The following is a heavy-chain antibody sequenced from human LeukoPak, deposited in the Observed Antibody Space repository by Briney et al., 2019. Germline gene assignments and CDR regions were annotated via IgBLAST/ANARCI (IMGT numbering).Heavy chain of an antibody. CDR1: GYTFTGYY. CDR2: INPNSGGT. CDR3: ARVGTTGTTSPFDY. V-gene: IGHV1-2*02. D-gene: IGHD1-1*01. J-gene: IGHJ4*02. Sequence: ASVKVSCKASGYTFTGYYMHWVRQAPGQGLEWMGWINPNSGGTNYAQKFQGRVSMTRDTSVSTAYMELSRLRSDDTAVYYCARVGTTGTTSPFDYWPGNPGHRLL.